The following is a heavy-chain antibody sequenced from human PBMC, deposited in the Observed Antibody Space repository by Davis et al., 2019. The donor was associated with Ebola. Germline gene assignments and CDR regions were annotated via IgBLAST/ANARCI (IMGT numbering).Heavy chain of an antibody. CDR2: IYFSGST. CDR1: GGSISSYY. J-gene: IGHJ4*02. Sequence: MPSETLSLTCTVSGGSISSYYWSWIRQPPGKGLEWIGDIYFSGSTNYNPSLKSRVTISVDTSKNQFSLKLSSVTAADTAVYYCAAGRIAVAGVDYWGQGTLVTVSS. D-gene: IGHD6-19*01. V-gene: IGHV4-59*01. CDR3: AAGRIAVAGVDY.